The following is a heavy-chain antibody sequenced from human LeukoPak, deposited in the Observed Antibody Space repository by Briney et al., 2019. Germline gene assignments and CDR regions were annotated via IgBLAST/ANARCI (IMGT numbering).Heavy chain of an antibody. D-gene: IGHD3-22*01. CDR2: ISAYNGNT. CDR1: GYTFTSYG. Sequence: GASVKVSCKASGYTFTSYGISWVRQAPGQGLEWMGWISAYNGNTNYAQKLQGRVTMTTDTSTSTAYMELRSLRSDDTAVYYCARDPTAGSGYPPLDYWGQGTLVTVSS. J-gene: IGHJ4*02. CDR3: ARDPTAGSGYPPLDY. V-gene: IGHV1-18*01.